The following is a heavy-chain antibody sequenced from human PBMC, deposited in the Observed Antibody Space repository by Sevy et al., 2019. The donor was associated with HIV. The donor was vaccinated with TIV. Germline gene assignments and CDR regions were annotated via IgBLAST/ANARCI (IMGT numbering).Heavy chain of an antibody. CDR3: ARFMITFGGVIVCYFDY. J-gene: IGHJ4*02. V-gene: IGHV4-39*01. Sequence: SETLSLTCTVSGGSISSSSYYWGWIRQPPGKGLEWIGSIYYSGSTYYNPSLKSRVTISVDTSKNKFSLKLSSVTAADTAVYYCARFMITFGGVIVCYFDYWGQGTLVTVSS. D-gene: IGHD3-16*02. CDR2: IYYSGST. CDR1: GGSISSSSYY.